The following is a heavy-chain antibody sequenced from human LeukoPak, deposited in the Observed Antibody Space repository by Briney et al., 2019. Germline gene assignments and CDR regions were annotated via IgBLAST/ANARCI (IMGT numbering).Heavy chain of an antibody. CDR3: TRYNNDHFDY. Sequence: GGSLRLSCAASGFTFSNSAMSWVRQTPGKGLEWVAVIAYDGSRAFYADSVKGRFTISRDNSKNTMSVQMDDLRAEDTAVYYCTRYNNDHFDYWGQGTLVTVSS. D-gene: IGHD1-14*01. J-gene: IGHJ4*02. CDR2: IAYDGSRA. V-gene: IGHV3-33*08. CDR1: GFTFSNSA.